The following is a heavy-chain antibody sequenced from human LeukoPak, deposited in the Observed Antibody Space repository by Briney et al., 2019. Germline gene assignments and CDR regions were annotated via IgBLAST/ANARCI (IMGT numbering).Heavy chain of an antibody. J-gene: IGHJ3*02. CDR3: AKVLLWFGELSARDAFDI. V-gene: IGHV3-30*02. Sequence: GGSLRLSCAASGFTFSSYGMHWVRQAPGKGLEWVAFIRYDGSNKYYADSVKGRFTISRDNSKNTLYLQMNSLRAEDTAVYYCAKVLLWFGELSARDAFDIWGKGTMVNISS. D-gene: IGHD3-10*01. CDR1: GFTFSSYG. CDR2: IRYDGSNK.